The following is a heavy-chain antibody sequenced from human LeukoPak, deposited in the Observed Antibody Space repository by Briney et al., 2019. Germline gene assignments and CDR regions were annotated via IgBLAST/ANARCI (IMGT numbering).Heavy chain of an antibody. Sequence: GGSLRLSCAASGFTFSDYYMSWIRQAPGKGLEWVSYISSSDSTIYYADSVKGRFPISRDNAKNSLYLQMNSLRAEDTAVYYCARDQVHDILTGYSNKYYYYGMDVWGQGTTVTVSS. CDR1: GFTFSDYY. CDR3: ARDQVHDILTGYSNKYYYYGMDV. CDR2: ISSSDSTI. D-gene: IGHD3-9*01. V-gene: IGHV3-11*01. J-gene: IGHJ6*02.